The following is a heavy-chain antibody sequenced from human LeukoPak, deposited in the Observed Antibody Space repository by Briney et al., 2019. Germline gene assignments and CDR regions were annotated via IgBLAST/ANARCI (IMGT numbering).Heavy chain of an antibody. Sequence: ASVKVSCKASGYTFTGYYMHWVRQAPGQGLEWMGWMNPNSGNTGYAQKFQGRVTITRNTSISTAYMELSSLRSEDTAVYYCATTVTVPADAFDIWGQGTMVTVSS. CDR2: MNPNSGNT. J-gene: IGHJ3*02. CDR1: GYTFTGYY. V-gene: IGHV1-8*03. CDR3: ATTVTVPADAFDI. D-gene: IGHD4-17*01.